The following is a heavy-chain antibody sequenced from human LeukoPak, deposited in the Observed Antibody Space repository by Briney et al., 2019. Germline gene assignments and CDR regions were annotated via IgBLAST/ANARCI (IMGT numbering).Heavy chain of an antibody. J-gene: IGHJ4*02. CDR3: ARYEYGDYIYDY. Sequence: SETLSLTCTVSGGSISSYYWSWIRRPPVKGLEWIGYIYYSGSTNYNPSLKSRVTISVDTSKNQFSLKLSSVTAADTAVYYCARYEYGDYIYDYWGQGTLVTVSS. V-gene: IGHV4-59*08. D-gene: IGHD4-17*01. CDR2: IYYSGST. CDR1: GGSISSYY.